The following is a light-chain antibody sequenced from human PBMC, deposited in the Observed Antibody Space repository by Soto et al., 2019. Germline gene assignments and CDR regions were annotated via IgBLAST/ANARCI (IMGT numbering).Light chain of an antibody. V-gene: IGLV3-27*01. Sequence: YELTQPSSVSVSPGQTARITCSGDLLAKKYARWFQQKPGQAPVLVIYKDSERPSGIPERFSGSSSGTTVTLTISGAQVEDEADYYCYSAADKNLRVFGGGTKLTVL. CDR2: KDS. J-gene: IGLJ2*01. CDR3: YSAADKNLRV. CDR1: LLAKKY.